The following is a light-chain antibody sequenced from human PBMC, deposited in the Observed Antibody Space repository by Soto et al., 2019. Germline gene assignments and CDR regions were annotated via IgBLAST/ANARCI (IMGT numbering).Light chain of an antibody. CDR2: EVS. CDR1: SSDVGGYNY. J-gene: IGLJ2*01. V-gene: IGLV2-14*01. CDR3: SSYTSSSTLV. Sequence: QSALTQPASVSGSPGQSITISCTGTSSDVGGYNYVSWYQQHPGIAPKLMISEVSNRPSGVSNRFSGSKSGNTASLTISGFQAEDEADYYCSSYTSSSTLVFGGGTKLTVL.